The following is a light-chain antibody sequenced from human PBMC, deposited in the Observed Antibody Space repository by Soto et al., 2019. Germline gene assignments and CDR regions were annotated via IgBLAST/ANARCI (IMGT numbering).Light chain of an antibody. CDR2: KAS. J-gene: IGKJ1*01. CDR1: QSISSW. CDR3: QPYNSYSRT. Sequence: DIQMTQSPSTLSASVGERVTITCRASQSISSWLAWYQQKPGKAPKLLIYKASILESGVPSRFSGSGSGTEFTLTISSLQPDDSATYYCQPYNSYSRTFGQGTKVDIK. V-gene: IGKV1-5*03.